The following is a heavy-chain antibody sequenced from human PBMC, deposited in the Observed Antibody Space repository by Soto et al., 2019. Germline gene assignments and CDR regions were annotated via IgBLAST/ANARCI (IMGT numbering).Heavy chain of an antibody. CDR3: ARGPLRFLAKVDY. J-gene: IGHJ4*02. V-gene: IGHV4-30-2*01. D-gene: IGHD3-3*01. CDR2: IYHSGST. CDR1: GGSISSGGYS. Sequence: SETLSLTCAVSGGSISSGGYSGSWIRQPPGKGLEWIGYIYHSGSTYYNPSLKSRVTISVDRSKNQFSLKLSSVTAADTAVYYCARGPLRFLAKVDYWGQGTLVTVSS.